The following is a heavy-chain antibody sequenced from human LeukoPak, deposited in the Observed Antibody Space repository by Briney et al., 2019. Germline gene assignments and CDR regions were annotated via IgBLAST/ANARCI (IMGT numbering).Heavy chain of an antibody. D-gene: IGHD5-12*01. CDR1: GGSVSDYY. CDR3: ARRLGSGYDNAFDI. CDR2: IYYTGST. J-gene: IGHJ3*02. V-gene: IGHV4-59*02. Sequence: ASETLSLTCTISGGSVSDYYWSWIRQSPGKGLEWIGYIYYTGSTTYNPSLKSRVTISLDTSKNQFSLKLSSVTAADTAVYYCARRLGSGYDNAFDIWGQGTMVAVSS.